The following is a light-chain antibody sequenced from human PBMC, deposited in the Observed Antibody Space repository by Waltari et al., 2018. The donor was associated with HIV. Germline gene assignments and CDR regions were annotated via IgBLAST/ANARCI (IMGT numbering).Light chain of an antibody. V-gene: IGLV2-23*02. CDR3: CSYAGSNTFNYV. Sequence: QSALTQPASVSGSPGKSITTSCTGNSSDVGGYKYVSWDQQHPGKAPKLMIYDVSKRPSGVSNRFSGSKSGNTASLTISGLQAEDEADYYCCSYAGSNTFNYVFGTGTKVTVL. J-gene: IGLJ1*01. CDR1: SSDVGGYKY. CDR2: DVS.